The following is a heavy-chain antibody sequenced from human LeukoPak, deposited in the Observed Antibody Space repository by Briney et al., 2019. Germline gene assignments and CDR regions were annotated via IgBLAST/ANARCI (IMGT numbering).Heavy chain of an antibody. D-gene: IGHD3-22*01. CDR3: ARSLGDSGYPADY. CDR1: GYSFTSYW. CDR2: IYPGDSDI. Sequence: GESLKISCKGSGYSFTSYWIGWVRQMPGKGLEWMGIIYPGDSDIRYSPSFQGQVTISADKSISTAYLQWSSLKAPDTAMYYCARSLGDSGYPADYWGQGTLVTVSS. V-gene: IGHV5-51*01. J-gene: IGHJ4*02.